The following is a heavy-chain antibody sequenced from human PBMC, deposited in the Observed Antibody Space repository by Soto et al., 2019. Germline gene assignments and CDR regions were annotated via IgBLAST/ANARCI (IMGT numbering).Heavy chain of an antibody. CDR2: IIPIFGTA. CDR3: ARXTLDTAMNRHYYYGMDV. V-gene: IGHV1-69*13. Sequence: SVKVSCKASGGTFSSYAISWVRQAPGQGLEWMGGIIPIFGTANYAQKFQGRVTITADESTSTAYMELSSLRSEDTAVYYCARXTLDTAMNRHYYYGMDVWGQGTTVTVSS. J-gene: IGHJ6*02. D-gene: IGHD5-18*01. CDR1: GGTFSSYA.